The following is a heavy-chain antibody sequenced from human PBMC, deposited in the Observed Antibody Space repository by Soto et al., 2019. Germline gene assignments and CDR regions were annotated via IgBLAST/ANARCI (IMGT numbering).Heavy chain of an antibody. V-gene: IGHV1-8*02. Sequence: ASVKVSCKASGYTFTSYDINWVRQATGQGLEWMGWMNPNSGNTGYAQKFQGRVTMTRNTSISTAYMELSSLRSEDTAVYYCARGVTGTTRLIWYFDLWGRGTLVTVSS. CDR3: ARGVTGTTRLIWYFDL. D-gene: IGHD1-7*01. CDR1: GYTFTSYD. J-gene: IGHJ2*01. CDR2: MNPNSGNT.